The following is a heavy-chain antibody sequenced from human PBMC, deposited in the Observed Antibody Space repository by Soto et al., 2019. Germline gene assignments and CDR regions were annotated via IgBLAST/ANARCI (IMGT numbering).Heavy chain of an antibody. CDR1: GFTFSSYS. Sequence: VQLVESGGGLVKPGGSLRLSCAASGFTFSSYSMNWVRQAPGKGLEWVSSISSSGSYIYYADTVKGRFAISRDNAKNSLSLQMNSLRAEDTAVYYCARTLRAVGGLDSFDIWGQGTMITVSS. CDR2: ISSSGSYI. CDR3: ARTLRAVGGLDSFDI. D-gene: IGHD6-19*01. V-gene: IGHV3-21*01. J-gene: IGHJ3*02.